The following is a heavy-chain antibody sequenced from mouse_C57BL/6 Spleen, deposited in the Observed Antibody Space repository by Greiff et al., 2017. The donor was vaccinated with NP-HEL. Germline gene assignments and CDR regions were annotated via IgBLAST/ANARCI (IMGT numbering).Heavy chain of an antibody. CDR3: AREGFEYFDV. J-gene: IGHJ1*03. CDR2: ISSGSSTI. V-gene: IGHV5-17*01. CDR1: GFTFSDYG. Sequence: EVKVVESGGGLVKPGGSLKLSCAASGFTFSDYGMHWVRQAPEKGLEWVAYISSGSSTIYYADTVKGRFTISRDNAKNTLFLQMTSLRSEDTAMYYCAREGFEYFDVWGTGTTVTVSS.